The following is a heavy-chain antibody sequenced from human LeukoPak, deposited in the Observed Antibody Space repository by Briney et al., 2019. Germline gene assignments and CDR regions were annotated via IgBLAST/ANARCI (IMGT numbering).Heavy chain of an antibody. V-gene: IGHV3-30*18. D-gene: IGHD3-10*01. CDR2: ISHDGSNK. CDR3: AELRGYYGSGQQITLDY. Sequence: PGRSLRLSCAASGLTLSSYGMHWVRQAPGKGLEWVAVISHDGSNKYYADSVKGRFTISRDNAKNTLYLQMDSLSVEDTAVYYCAELRGYYGSGQQITLDYWGQGTLVTVSS. J-gene: IGHJ4*02. CDR1: GLTLSSYG.